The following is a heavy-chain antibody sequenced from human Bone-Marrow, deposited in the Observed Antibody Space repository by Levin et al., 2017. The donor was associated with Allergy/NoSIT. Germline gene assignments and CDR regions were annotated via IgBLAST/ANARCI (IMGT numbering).Heavy chain of an antibody. Sequence: PSETLSLTCTVSGASISSGGYYWSWIRQRPGKGLEWIGYIYSGVNTYYNPSLRSRVTVSTDTSKNQVSLRLSSVTAADTAVYYCARVVWGDYTVGGYYFDFWGRGTLVTVSS. CDR1: GASISSGGYY. CDR3: ARVVWGDYTVGGYYFDF. V-gene: IGHV4-31*03. CDR2: IYSGVNT. D-gene: IGHD4-17*01. J-gene: IGHJ4*02.